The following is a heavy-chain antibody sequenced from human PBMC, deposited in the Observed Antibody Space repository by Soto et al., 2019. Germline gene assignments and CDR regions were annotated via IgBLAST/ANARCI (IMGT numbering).Heavy chain of an antibody. CDR2: ISGGGNDK. J-gene: IGHJ4*02. CDR1: GFPFSSYA. D-gene: IGHD2-21*01. V-gene: IGHV3-23*01. CDR3: ARSLFVLAPDNEPFDY. Sequence: GGSLRLSCAASGFPFSSYAMSWVRQTPEKGLEWVAGISGGGNDKYYADFVQGRFTFSRDNSRNILYLQMNSLRADDTAMYFCARSLFVLAPDNEPFDYWGQGTLVTVSS.